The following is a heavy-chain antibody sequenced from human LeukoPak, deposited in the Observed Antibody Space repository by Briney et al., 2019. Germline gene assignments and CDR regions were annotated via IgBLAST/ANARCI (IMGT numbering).Heavy chain of an antibody. CDR3: AKDQRCCSPWYNWFDP. Sequence: PGGSLRLSCAASGFTFSSYAMSWVRQAPGKGLEWVSAISGSGGSTYYADSVKGRFTISRDNSKNTLYLQMNSLRAEDTAVYYCAKDQRCCSPWYNWFDPWGQGTLVTVSS. CDR2: ISGSGGST. D-gene: IGHD2-15*01. CDR1: GFTFSSYA. V-gene: IGHV3-23*01. J-gene: IGHJ5*02.